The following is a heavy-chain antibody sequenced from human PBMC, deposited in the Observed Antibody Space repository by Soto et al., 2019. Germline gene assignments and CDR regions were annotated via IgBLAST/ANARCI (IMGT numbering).Heavy chain of an antibody. Sequence: PSETLSLTCAVYGGSFSGYYWSWIRQPPGKGPEWIGEINHSGSTNYNPSLKSRVTISVDTSKNQFSLKLSSVTAADTAVYYCARDQITMVRGVITYYYYYGMDVWGQGTTVTVSS. V-gene: IGHV4-34*01. CDR1: GGSFSGYY. J-gene: IGHJ6*02. D-gene: IGHD3-10*01. CDR2: INHSGST. CDR3: ARDQITMVRGVITYYYYYGMDV.